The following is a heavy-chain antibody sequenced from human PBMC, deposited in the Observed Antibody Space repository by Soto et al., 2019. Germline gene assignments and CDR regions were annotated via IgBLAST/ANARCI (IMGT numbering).Heavy chain of an antibody. D-gene: IGHD2-15*01. CDR3: ARGYCSSGSCYSNYYYGMDV. J-gene: IGHJ6*02. Sequence: PSETLSLTCAFYGGSFSGYYWSLIRQPPGKGLEWIGEINHSGSTNYNPSLKSRVTISVDTSKNQFSLKLSSVTAADTAVYYCARGYCSSGSCYSNYYYGMDVWGQGTTVTVSS. CDR2: INHSGST. V-gene: IGHV4-34*01. CDR1: GGSFSGYY.